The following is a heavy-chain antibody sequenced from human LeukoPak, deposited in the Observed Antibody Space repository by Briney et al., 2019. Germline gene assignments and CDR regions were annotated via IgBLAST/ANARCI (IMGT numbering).Heavy chain of an antibody. CDR3: ARGSYDYVWGSLSLFDY. V-gene: IGHV1-2*02. CDR1: GYTFTGYY. CDR2: INPNSGGT. J-gene: IGHJ4*02. D-gene: IGHD3-16*01. Sequence: ASVKVSCKASGYTFTGYYMHWVRQAPGQGLEWMGWINPNSGGTNYAQKFQGRVTMTRDTSISTAYMELSRLRSDDTAVYYCARGSYDYVWGSLSLFDYWGQGTLVTVSS.